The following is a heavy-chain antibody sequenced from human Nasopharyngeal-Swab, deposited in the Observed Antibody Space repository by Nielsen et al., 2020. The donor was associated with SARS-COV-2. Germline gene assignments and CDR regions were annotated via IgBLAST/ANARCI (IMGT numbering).Heavy chain of an antibody. D-gene: IGHD3-3*01. CDR3: ATGIWSGYYYGMDV. V-gene: IGHV1-24*01. CDR1: GYTLTELS. J-gene: IGHJ6*02. CDR2: FDPEDGET. Sequence: ASVKVSCKVSGYTLTELSMHWVRQAPGKGLEWMGGFDPEDGETIYAQKFQGRVTMTEDTSTGTAYMELSSLRSEDTAVYYCATGIWSGYYYGMDVWGQGTTVTVSS.